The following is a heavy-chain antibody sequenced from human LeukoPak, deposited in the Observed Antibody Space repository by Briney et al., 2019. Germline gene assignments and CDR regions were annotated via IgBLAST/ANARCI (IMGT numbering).Heavy chain of an antibody. CDR2: ISGSSSYI. D-gene: IGHD4-17*01. V-gene: IGHV3-21*01. CDR3: AREDDNGDFIDC. CDR1: GFTFSSYA. Sequence: PGGSLRLSCAASGFTFSSYAMTWVRQPPGKGLEWVSSISGSSSYIYYADSMKGRFTISRDNAKNSLFLQMNSLRAEDTAVYYCAREDDNGDFIDCWGQGTLVTVSS. J-gene: IGHJ4*02.